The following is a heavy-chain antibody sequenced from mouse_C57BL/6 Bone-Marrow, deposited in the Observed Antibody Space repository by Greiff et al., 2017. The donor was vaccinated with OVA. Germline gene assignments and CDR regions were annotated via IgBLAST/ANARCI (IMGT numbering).Heavy chain of an antibody. V-gene: IGHV6-3*01. CDR2: IRLKSDNYAT. D-gene: IGHD1-1*01. J-gene: IGHJ3*01. Sequence: DVHLVESGGGLVQPGGSMKLSCVASGFTFSNYWMNWVRQSPEKGLEWVAQIRLKSDNYATHYAESVKGRFTISRDDSKSSVYLQMNNLRAEDTGIYYCTDPLLLRSPSWFAYWGQGTLVTVSA. CDR1: GFTFSNYW. CDR3: TDPLLLRSPSWFAY.